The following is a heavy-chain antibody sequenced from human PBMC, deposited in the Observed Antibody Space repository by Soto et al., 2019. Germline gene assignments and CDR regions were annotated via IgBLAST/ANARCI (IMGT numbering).Heavy chain of an antibody. D-gene: IGHD4-17*01. CDR3: ARDMTTVTTWYYYYGMDV. CDR1: GYTFTSYG. V-gene: IGHV1-18*01. CDR2: ISAYNGNT. J-gene: IGHJ6*02. Sequence: ASVKVSCKASGYTFTSYGISWVRQALGQGLEWMGWISAYNGNTNYAQKLQGRVTMTTDTSTSTAYMELRSLRSDDTAVYYCARDMTTVTTWYYYYGMDVWGQGTTVTVSS.